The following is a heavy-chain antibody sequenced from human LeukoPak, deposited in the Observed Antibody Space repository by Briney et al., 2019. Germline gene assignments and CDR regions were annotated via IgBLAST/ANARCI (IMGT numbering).Heavy chain of an antibody. CDR3: AKRGYYDSSGYLYDAFDI. CDR2: IGASGGST. J-gene: IGHJ3*02. Sequence: PGGSLRLSCAASGFTFSSYAMSWVRQAPGKGLEWVSAIGASGGSTYYADSVKGRFTISRDNSKNTLYLQMNSLRAEDTAVYYCAKRGYYDSSGYLYDAFDIWGQGIMVTVSS. CDR1: GFTFSSYA. D-gene: IGHD3-22*01. V-gene: IGHV3-23*01.